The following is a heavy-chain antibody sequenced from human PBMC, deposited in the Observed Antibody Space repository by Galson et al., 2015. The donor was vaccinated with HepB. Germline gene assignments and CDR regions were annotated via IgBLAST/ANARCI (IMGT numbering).Heavy chain of an antibody. CDR1: GFTFSDYY. D-gene: IGHD3-10*01. Sequence: SLRLSCAASGFTFSDYYMSWIRQAPGKGLEWVSHISSSGSTIYYADSVKGRFTISRDNAKNSLYLQMNSLRAEDTAVYYCARVSKRDTYFYGSGSYSYFDYWGQGTLVTVSS. CDR3: ARVSKRDTYFYGSGSYSYFDY. V-gene: IGHV3-11*01. J-gene: IGHJ4*02. CDR2: ISSSGSTI.